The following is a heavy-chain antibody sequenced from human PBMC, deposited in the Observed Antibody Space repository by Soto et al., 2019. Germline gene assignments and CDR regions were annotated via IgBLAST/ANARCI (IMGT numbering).Heavy chain of an antibody. CDR3: AKSGPTNYFDF. CDR1: GFTFSTFG. Sequence: GGSSRRSWAASGFTFSTFGMNWVRQAPGKGLEWVSGITGGSGFTVYADSVKGRFTISRDDSENTLFLQMSSLRAEDTAKYYCAKSGPTNYFDFWGQGPLVTVSS. V-gene: IGHV3-23*01. D-gene: IGHD1-26*01. J-gene: IGHJ4*02. CDR2: ITGGSGFT.